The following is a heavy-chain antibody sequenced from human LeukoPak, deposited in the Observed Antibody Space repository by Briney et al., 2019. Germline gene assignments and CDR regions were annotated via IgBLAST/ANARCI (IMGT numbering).Heavy chain of an antibody. J-gene: IGHJ4*02. CDR1: GGSFSGYY. V-gene: IGHV4-34*01. CDR2: INHSGST. CDR3: ARGGRGLHSGYDGPRCYFDY. D-gene: IGHD5-12*01. Sequence: SETLSLTCAVYGGSFSGYYWSWIRQPPGKGLEWIGEINHSGSTNYNPSLKSRVTISVDTSKNQFSLKLSSVTAADTAVYYCARGGRGLHSGYDGPRCYFDYWGQGTLVTVSS.